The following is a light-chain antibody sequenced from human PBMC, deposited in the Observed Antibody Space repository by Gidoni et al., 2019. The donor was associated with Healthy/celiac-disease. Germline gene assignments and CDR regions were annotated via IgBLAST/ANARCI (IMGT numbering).Light chain of an antibody. Sequence: ELVLTQSPGTLSLSPGERATLSCRASQRVSSSYLAWYQQKPGQAPRLLIYGASNRATGIPDRFSGSGSGTDFTLTISRLEPEDFAVYYCQQYGSSPRTFGQGTKVEIK. CDR1: QRVSSSY. CDR2: GAS. J-gene: IGKJ1*01. CDR3: QQYGSSPRT. V-gene: IGKV3-20*01.